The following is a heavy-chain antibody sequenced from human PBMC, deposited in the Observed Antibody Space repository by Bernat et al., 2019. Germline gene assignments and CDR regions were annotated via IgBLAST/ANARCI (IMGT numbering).Heavy chain of an antibody. V-gene: IGHV4-31*03. Sequence: QVQLQESGPGLVKPSQTLSLTCTVSGGSISSGGYYWSWIRQHPGKGLEWIGYTYYSGSTYYKPSLKSRVTISVDTSKNQFSLKLSPVTAADTAVYYCARCGITMVQGANHYYYYYMDVWGKGTTVTVSS. CDR1: GGSISSGGYY. J-gene: IGHJ6*03. CDR2: TYYSGST. CDR3: ARCGITMVQGANHYYYYYMDV. D-gene: IGHD3-10*01.